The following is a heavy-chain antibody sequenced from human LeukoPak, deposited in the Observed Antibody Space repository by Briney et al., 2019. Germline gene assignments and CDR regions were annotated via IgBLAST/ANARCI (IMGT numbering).Heavy chain of an antibody. J-gene: IGHJ4*02. V-gene: IGHV3-7*01. CDR3: ARLVGATRELDY. Sequence: GGSLRLSCAASGFTFSIYWMTWVRQAPGKGLEWVANINQDGSEKYYVDSVQGRFTISRDNAKNSLYLQVNSLSAEDTAVYYCARLVGATRELDYWGQGTLVTVSS. CDR2: INQDGSEK. D-gene: IGHD1-26*01. CDR1: GFTFSIYW.